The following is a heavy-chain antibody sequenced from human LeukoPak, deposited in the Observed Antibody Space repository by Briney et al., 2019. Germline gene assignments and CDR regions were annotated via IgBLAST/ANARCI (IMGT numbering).Heavy chain of an antibody. D-gene: IGHD3-22*01. Sequence: PSETLSLTCTVSGGSISSSSYYWGWIRQPPGKGLESIGSIYYSGSTYYNPSLKSRVTISVDTSKNQFTLKLSSVTAADTAVYYCARLGDYYDSSGSYWGQGTLVTVSS. CDR2: IYYSGST. CDR1: GGSISSSSYY. CDR3: ARLGDYYDSSGSY. V-gene: IGHV4-39*01. J-gene: IGHJ4*02.